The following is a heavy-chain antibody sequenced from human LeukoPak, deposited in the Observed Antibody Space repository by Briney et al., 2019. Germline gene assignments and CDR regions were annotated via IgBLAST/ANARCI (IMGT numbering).Heavy chain of an antibody. Sequence: ASVKVSCKASGYTFTNYGIMWVRQAPGQGLEWMGWISAYTGKTKYIEKYQGRVTMTTDSSTNMAYMEMRRLTLDDTAVYYCARDEGEWESRNYWGQGTQVIVSS. CDR3: ARDEGEWESRNY. D-gene: IGHD1-26*01. J-gene: IGHJ4*02. V-gene: IGHV1-18*01. CDR2: ISAYTGKT. CDR1: GYTFTNYG.